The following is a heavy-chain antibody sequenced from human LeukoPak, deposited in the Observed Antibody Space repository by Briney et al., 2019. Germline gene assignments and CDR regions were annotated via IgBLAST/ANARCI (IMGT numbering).Heavy chain of an antibody. J-gene: IGHJ5*02. D-gene: IGHD5-24*01. V-gene: IGHV4-59*01. CDR1: GGPMSSFY. CDR3: AREGRYGYRP. CDR2: IYYSGST. Sequence: SETLSLICTVSGGPMSSFYGSWIRQPPGKGLEWIGYIYYSGSTNYNPSLKSRVTISVDTSKNQFSLKLSPVTAADTAVYYCAREGRYGYRPWGHGTLVTVSS.